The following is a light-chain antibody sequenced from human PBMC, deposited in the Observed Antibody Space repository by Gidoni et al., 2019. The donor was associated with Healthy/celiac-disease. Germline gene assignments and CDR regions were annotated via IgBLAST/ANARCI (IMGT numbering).Light chain of an antibody. CDR1: QSVLYSSNNKNY. CDR3: QQYYSTPYT. Sequence: DIVMTQSPDSLAVSLGERATINCKSSQSVLYSSNNKNYLAWYQQKPGQPPKLLIYWASTRESGVPDRSSGSGSGTDFTLTISSLQAEDVAVYYCQQYYSTPYTFXXXTKLEIK. J-gene: IGKJ2*01. CDR2: WAS. V-gene: IGKV4-1*01.